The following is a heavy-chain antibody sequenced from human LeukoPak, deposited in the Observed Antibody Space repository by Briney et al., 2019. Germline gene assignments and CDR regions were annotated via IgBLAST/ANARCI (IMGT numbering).Heavy chain of an antibody. V-gene: IGHV3-23*01. CDR2: ISGSGGST. CDR3: AKDHAAGGLCGGDCYWWFDY. CDR1: GFTFSSYA. D-gene: IGHD2-21*01. J-gene: IGHJ4*02. Sequence: GGSLRLSCAASGFTFSSYAMSWVRQAPGKGLEWVSAISGSGGSTYYADSVKGRFTISRDNSKNTLYLQMNSLRAEDTAVYYCAKDHAAGGLCGGDCYWWFDYWGQGTLVTVSS.